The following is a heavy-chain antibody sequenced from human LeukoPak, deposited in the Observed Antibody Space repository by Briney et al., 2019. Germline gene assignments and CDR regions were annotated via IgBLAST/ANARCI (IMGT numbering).Heavy chain of an antibody. CDR2: IYYSGST. D-gene: IGHD6-19*01. V-gene: IGHV4-30-4*01. Sequence: SETLSLTCTVSGGSISSGDYYWSWIRQPPGKGLEWIGYIYYSGSTYYNPSLKSRVTISVDTSKNQFSLKLSSVTAADTAVYYCASLVAGSYYYGMDVWGQGATVTVSS. J-gene: IGHJ6*02. CDR3: ASLVAGSYYYGMDV. CDR1: GGSISSGDYY.